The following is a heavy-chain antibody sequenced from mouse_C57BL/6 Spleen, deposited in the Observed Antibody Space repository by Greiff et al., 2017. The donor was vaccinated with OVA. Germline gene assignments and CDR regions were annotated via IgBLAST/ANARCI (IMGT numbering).Heavy chain of an antibody. CDR2: IDPSDSET. Sequence: VQLQQPGAELVRPGSSVKLSCKASGYTFTSYWMHWVKQRPIQGLEWIGNIDPSDSETHYNQKFKDKATLTVDKSSRTAYMQLSSLTSDDSAVYYCANNYYGNPYAMDYWGQGTSVTVSS. V-gene: IGHV1-52*01. D-gene: IGHD1-1*01. J-gene: IGHJ4*01. CDR1: GYTFTSYW. CDR3: ANNYYGNPYAMDY.